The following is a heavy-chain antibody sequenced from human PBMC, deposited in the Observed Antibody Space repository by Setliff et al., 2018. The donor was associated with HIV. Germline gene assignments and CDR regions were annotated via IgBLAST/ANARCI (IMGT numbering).Heavy chain of an antibody. CDR1: GYTFTSYA. D-gene: IGHD3-16*01. V-gene: IGHV1-18*01. Sequence: ASVKVSCKASGYTFTSYAMHWVRQAPGQRLEWMGWISAYNGNTNYAQQLQGRVTLTTDTSTSTVYMELSSLRSEDTAVYYCARAAASKNIRGEYYFDYWGQGTQVTVSS. CDR2: ISAYNGNT. J-gene: IGHJ4*02. CDR3: ARAAASKNIRGEYYFDY.